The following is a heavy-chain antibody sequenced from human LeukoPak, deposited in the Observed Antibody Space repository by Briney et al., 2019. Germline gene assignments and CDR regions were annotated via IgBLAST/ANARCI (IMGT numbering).Heavy chain of an antibody. D-gene: IGHD1-26*01. Sequence: GGSLRLSCAASGFTFSSYGMHWVRQAPGKGLEWVAFIRYDGSNKYYADSVKGRFTISRDNSKNTLYLQMNSLRAEDTAVYYCARSQWELQRGAFDIWGQGTMVTVSS. CDR3: ARSQWELQRGAFDI. CDR2: IRYDGSNK. V-gene: IGHV3-30*02. J-gene: IGHJ3*02. CDR1: GFTFSSYG.